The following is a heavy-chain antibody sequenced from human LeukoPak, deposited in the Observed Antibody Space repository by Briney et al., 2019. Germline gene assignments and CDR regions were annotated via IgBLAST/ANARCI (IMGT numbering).Heavy chain of an antibody. D-gene: IGHD2-21*02. CDR1: GGSFSGYY. Sequence: SETLSLTCAVYGGSFSGYYWSWIRQPPGKGLEWIGEINHSGSTNYNPSLKSRVTISVDTSKNQFSLKLSSVTAADTAVYYCARLTANWFDPWGQGTLVTVSS. J-gene: IGHJ5*02. CDR2: INHSGST. V-gene: IGHV4-34*01. CDR3: ARLTANWFDP.